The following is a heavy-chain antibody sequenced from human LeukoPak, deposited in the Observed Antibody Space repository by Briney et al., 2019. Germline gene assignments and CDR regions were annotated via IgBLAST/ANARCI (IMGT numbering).Heavy chain of an antibody. CDR3: ARGGDIVVVPAAIGPWFDP. CDR1: GGSFSGYY. CDR2: INHSGST. V-gene: IGHV4-34*01. D-gene: IGHD2-2*01. Sequence: PSETLSLTCAVYGGSFSGYYWSWIRQPPGKGLEWIGEINHSGSTNYNPSLKSRVTISVDTSKNQFSLKLGSVTAADTAVYYCARGGDIVVVPAAIGPWFDPWGQGTLVTVSS. J-gene: IGHJ5*02.